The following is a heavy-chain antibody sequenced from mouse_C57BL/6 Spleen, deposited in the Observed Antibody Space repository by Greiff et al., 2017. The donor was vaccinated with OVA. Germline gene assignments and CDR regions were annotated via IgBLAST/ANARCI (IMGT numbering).Heavy chain of an antibody. CDR3: ARGFYDGYWFAY. V-gene: IGHV5-4*01. D-gene: IGHD2-3*01. Sequence: EVQVVESGGGLVKPGGSLKLSCAASGFTFSSYAMSWVRQTPEKRLEWVATISDGGSYTYYPDNVKGRFTISRDNAKNNLYLQMSHLKSEDTAMYYCARGFYDGYWFAYWGQGTLVTVSA. CDR2: ISDGGSYT. CDR1: GFTFSSYA. J-gene: IGHJ3*01.